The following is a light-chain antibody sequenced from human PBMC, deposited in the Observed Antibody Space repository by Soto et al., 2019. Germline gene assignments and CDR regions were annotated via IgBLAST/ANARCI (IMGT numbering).Light chain of an antibody. Sequence: QSALTQPASVSGSPGHSISIFCTGTTNDVGAYNYVSWYQLHPGKAPKVIIHEVTKRPSGVSNRFSGSKSGNTASLTISGLRAEDEADYFCASDSTITPFVFGTGTKVTVL. CDR1: TNDVGAYNY. CDR3: ASDSTITPFV. J-gene: IGLJ1*01. CDR2: EVT. V-gene: IGLV2-14*01.